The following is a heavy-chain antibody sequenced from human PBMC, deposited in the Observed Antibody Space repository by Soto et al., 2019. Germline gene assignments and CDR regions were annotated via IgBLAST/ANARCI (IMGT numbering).Heavy chain of an antibody. D-gene: IGHD6-19*01. CDR2: ISYDGSNK. CDR1: GFTFSSYG. CDR3: AKEMRNIAVAGTDY. V-gene: IGHV3-30*18. Sequence: VQLVESGGGVVQPGRSLRLSCAASGFTFSSYGMHWVRQAPGKGLEWVAVISYDGSNKYYADSVKGRFTISRDNSKNTLYLQMNSLRAEDTAVYYCAKEMRNIAVAGTDYWGQGTLVTVSS. J-gene: IGHJ4*02.